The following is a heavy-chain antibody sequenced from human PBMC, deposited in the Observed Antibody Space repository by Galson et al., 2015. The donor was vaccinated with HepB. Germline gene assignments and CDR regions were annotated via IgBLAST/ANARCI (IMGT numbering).Heavy chain of an antibody. CDR1: GYTFTSYA. V-gene: IGHV1-3*01. CDR2: INAGNGNT. D-gene: IGHD3-22*01. CDR3: ARVRKTYYDSSGYYYAPRVYGMDV. J-gene: IGHJ6*02. Sequence: SVKVSCKASGYTFTSYAMHWVRQAPGQRLEWMGWINAGNGNTKYSQKFQGRVTITRDTSASTAYMELSSLRSEDTAVYYCARVRKTYYDSSGYYYAPRVYGMDVWGQGTTVTVSS.